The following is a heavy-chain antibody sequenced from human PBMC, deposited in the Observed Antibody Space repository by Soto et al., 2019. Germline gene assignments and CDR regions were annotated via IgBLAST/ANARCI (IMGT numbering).Heavy chain of an antibody. Sequence: EVQMVESGGGLVKPGGSLRLSCAVSGFSFSEAWMNWVRQAPGKGLEWVGRIKSKAAGGAIDYAAPVKGRFTISRDDSKDTLYPQINGLKTEDTAVYYCTTDGAFGGVVVAFHLWGLGTLLTVSS. CDR3: TTDGAFGGVVVAFHL. CDR2: IKSKAAGGAI. V-gene: IGHV3-15*07. J-gene: IGHJ3*01. D-gene: IGHD3-10*01. CDR1: GFSFSEAW.